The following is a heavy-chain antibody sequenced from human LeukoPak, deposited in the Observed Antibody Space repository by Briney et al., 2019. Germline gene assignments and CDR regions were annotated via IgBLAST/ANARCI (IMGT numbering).Heavy chain of an antibody. D-gene: IGHD1-26*01. J-gene: IGHJ4*02. CDR2: IWFDGSNI. CDR1: GFIFSTYG. Sequence: GRSLRLSCAVSGFIFSTYGMHWVRQAPGKGLEWVAVIWFDGSNIYYADSVKGRFTISRDNSKNTLYLQMNSLRAEDTAMYYCARDRIDSGSYFFDYWGQGTLVTVPS. V-gene: IGHV3-33*01. CDR3: ARDRIDSGSYFFDY.